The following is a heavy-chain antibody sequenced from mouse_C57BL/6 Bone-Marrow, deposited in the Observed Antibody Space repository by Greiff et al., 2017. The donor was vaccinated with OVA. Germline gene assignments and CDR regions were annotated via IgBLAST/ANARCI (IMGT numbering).Heavy chain of an antibody. CDR1: GYTFTDYS. Sequence: EVQLQQSGPELVKPGASVKISCKASGYTFTDYSMNWVKQSHGKSLEWIGDINPNNGGTSYNQKFKGKATLTVDKSSSTAYMDLRSLTSEDSAVYDCLYYGNYGWYFDVWGTGTTVTVSA. CDR2: INPNNGGT. CDR3: LYYGNYGWYFDV. D-gene: IGHD2-1*01. J-gene: IGHJ1*03. V-gene: IGHV1-26*01.